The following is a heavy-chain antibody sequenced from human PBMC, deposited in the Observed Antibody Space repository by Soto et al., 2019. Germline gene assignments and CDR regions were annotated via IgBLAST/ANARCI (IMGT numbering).Heavy chain of an antibody. CDR1: GFPFSSYA. J-gene: IGHJ4*02. D-gene: IGHD6-6*01. V-gene: IGHV3-23*01. Sequence: EVQLLQSGGGLVQPGGSLRLSCAASGFPFSSYAMSWVRQAPGEGLEWVSVISGSGVSTYHADSVKGRFTISRDNSKNTLYLQMNSLRAEDTAVYYCAKLPARLYYFDYWGQGPLVTVSS. CDR2: ISGSGVST. CDR3: AKLPARLYYFDY.